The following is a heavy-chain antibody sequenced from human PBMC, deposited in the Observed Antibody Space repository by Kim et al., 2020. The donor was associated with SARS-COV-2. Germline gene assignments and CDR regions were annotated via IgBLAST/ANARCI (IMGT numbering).Heavy chain of an antibody. V-gene: IGHV3-74*01. D-gene: IGHD1-26*01. CDR3: GREWELLRSDAFDI. Sequence: AGSLKVRFPIARDNPKNTLYLQMNSLRAEDTAVYYCGREWELLRSDAFDIWGQGTMVTVSS. J-gene: IGHJ3*02.